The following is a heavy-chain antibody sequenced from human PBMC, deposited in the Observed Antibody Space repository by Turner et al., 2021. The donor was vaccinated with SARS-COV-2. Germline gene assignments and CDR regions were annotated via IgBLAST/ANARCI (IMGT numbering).Heavy chain of an antibody. J-gene: IGHJ6*02. CDR1: GFTFSRYS. Sequence: EVQLVESGGGLVQPGGALRLSCAASGFTFSRYSMNWVRQAPGKGLEWVSYISSRSSTIYYADSVKGRFTISRDNAKNSLYLQMNSLRAEDTAVYYCASTSVVNYGMDVWGQGTTVTVSS. V-gene: IGHV3-48*01. CDR3: ASTSVVNYGMDV. CDR2: ISSRSSTI. D-gene: IGHD2-15*01.